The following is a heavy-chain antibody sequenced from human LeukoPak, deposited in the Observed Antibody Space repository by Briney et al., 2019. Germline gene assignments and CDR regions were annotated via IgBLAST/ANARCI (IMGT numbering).Heavy chain of an antibody. CDR3: ARGQYFFDY. CDR1: GYSFASYG. J-gene: IGHJ4*02. CDR2: ISANNRNT. V-gene: IGHV1-18*01. Sequence: ASVKVSCKASGYSFASYGISWVRQAPGQGLEWMGWISANNRNTNFAQKLHGRVTMTTDTSTSTAYMELRSLSSDDTAVYYCARGQYFFDYWGQGTLVTVSS.